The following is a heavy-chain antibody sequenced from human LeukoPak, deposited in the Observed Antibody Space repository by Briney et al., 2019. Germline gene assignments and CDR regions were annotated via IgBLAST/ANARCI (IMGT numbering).Heavy chain of an antibody. CDR2: IRSTSNTI. J-gene: IGHJ4*02. D-gene: IGHD3-10*01. Sequence: PGGSLRLSCTASGFTFSSYGMNWLRQAPGKGLEWVLYIRSTSNTIYYADSVKGRFTISRDNAKNSLYLQMDNLRAEHTAVYYGATDDGGHYYGSGSLRYWGKGTLVTVSS. V-gene: IGHV3-48*04. CDR1: GFTFSSYG. CDR3: ATDDGGHYYGSGSLRY.